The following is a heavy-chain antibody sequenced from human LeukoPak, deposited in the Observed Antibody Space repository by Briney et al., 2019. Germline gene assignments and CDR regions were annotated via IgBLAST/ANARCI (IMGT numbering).Heavy chain of an antibody. CDR3: AKDAREHYYDGSGYYDY. Sequence: GGSLRLSCAASGFTFSHYNMNWVRQAPGKGLEWVSSISSSSIYIYYADSVKGRFTISRDNSKNTQYLQMNSLRAEDTAVYYCAKDAREHYYDGSGYYDYWGQGTLVTVSS. D-gene: IGHD3-22*01. CDR1: GFTFSHYN. V-gene: IGHV3-21*04. CDR2: ISSSSIYI. J-gene: IGHJ4*02.